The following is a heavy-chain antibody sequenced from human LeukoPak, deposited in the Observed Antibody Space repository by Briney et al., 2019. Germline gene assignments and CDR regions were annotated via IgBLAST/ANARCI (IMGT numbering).Heavy chain of an antibody. CDR2: IYYSGST. CDR1: GGSISSHY. Sequence: SETLSLTSTVSGGSISSHYWSWIRQPPGKGLEWIGYIYYSGSTDYNPSLKSRVTISVDTSKNQFSLKLSSVTAADTAVYYCARDANYYDSSGYLQDAFDIWGQGTMVTVSS. J-gene: IGHJ3*02. CDR3: ARDANYYDSSGYLQDAFDI. D-gene: IGHD3-22*01. V-gene: IGHV4-59*11.